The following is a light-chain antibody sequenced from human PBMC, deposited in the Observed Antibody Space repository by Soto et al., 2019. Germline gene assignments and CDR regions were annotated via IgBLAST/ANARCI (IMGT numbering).Light chain of an antibody. CDR1: NIGSKS. CDR2: DGG. J-gene: IGLJ1*01. V-gene: IGLV3-21*02. CDR3: QVWDRTSDHSYV. Sequence: SYELTQPPSVSVAPGQTDRITCGGDNIGSKSVHWYQQKPGQAPVLVVYDGGDRPSGIPARFSGSNSGNTATLTISRVEAGDEADYYCQVWDRTSDHSYVFGTGTKVTVL.